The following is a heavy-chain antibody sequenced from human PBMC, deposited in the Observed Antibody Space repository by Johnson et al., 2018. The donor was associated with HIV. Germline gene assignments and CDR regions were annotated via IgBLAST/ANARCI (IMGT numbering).Heavy chain of an antibody. J-gene: IGHJ3*02. D-gene: IGHD1-1*01. CDR3: ARESLTTSDAFDM. Sequence: QVQLVESGGGLVKPGGSLRLSCTISGFSFSDYYMSWFRQAPGKGLEWLSYISVTGSVIYYEDSVKGRFTISRDNTKNSVYLQMNSATAEDTAVYYCARESLTTSDAFDMWGQGTMVTVSS. CDR2: ISVTGSVI. V-gene: IGHV3-11*04. CDR1: GFSFSDYY.